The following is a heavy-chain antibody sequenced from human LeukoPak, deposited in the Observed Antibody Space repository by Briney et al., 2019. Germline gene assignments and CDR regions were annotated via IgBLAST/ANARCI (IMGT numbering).Heavy chain of an antibody. CDR3: ARDGLYSTELYYFDY. V-gene: IGHV3-66*01. D-gene: IGHD2-2*02. CDR1: GFTVSSNY. Sequence: QPGGSLRLSCAASGFTVSSNYMSWVRQAPGKGLEWVSVIYSGVSTYYADSVKGRFTISRDNSKNTLYLQMNSLRAEDTAVYYCARDGLYSTELYYFDYWGQGTLVTVSS. J-gene: IGHJ4*02. CDR2: IYSGVST.